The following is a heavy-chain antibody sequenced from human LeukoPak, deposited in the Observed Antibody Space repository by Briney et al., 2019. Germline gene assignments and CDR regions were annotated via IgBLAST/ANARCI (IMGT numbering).Heavy chain of an antibody. CDR1: GFTFSSYA. CDR2: ISYDGSNK. Sequence: GGSLRLSCAASGFTFSSYAMHWVRQAPGKGLEWVAVISYDGSNKYYADSVKGRFTISRDNSKNTLYLQMNSLKAEDTAVYYCARAARYCSSTSCYFVYWGQGTQVTVSS. V-gene: IGHV3-30-3*01. J-gene: IGHJ4*02. D-gene: IGHD2-2*01. CDR3: ARAARYCSSTSCYFVY.